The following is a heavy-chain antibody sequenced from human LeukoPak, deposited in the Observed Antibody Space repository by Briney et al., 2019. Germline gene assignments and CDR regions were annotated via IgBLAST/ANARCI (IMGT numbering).Heavy chain of an antibody. CDR1: GFTVSNNF. V-gene: IGHV3-33*08. CDR2: IWYDGSNT. D-gene: IGHD3-3*01. Sequence: GGSLRLSCAASGFTVSNNFMSWVRQAPGKGLEWVALIWYDGSNTYYADSVKGRFTISRDDSKNTVCLQMNSLRAEDTALYYCARGFLDFDSWGQGTLVIVSS. J-gene: IGHJ4*02. CDR3: ARGFLDFDS.